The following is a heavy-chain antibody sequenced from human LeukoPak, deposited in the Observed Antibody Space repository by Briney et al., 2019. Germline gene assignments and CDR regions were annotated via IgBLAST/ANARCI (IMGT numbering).Heavy chain of an antibody. J-gene: IGHJ6*03. Sequence: PSETLSLTCTVSGGSISSYYWSWIRQPPGKGLEWIGYIYYSGSTNYNPSLKSRVTISVDTSKNQFSLKLTSVTAADTAVYHCARALRGYYMDVWGKGTTVTVSS. CDR1: GGSISSYY. CDR3: ARALRGYYMDV. CDR2: IYYSGST. V-gene: IGHV4-59*01.